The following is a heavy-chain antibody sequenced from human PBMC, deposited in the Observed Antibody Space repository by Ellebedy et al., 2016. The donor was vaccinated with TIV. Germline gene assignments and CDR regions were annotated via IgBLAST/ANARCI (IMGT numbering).Heavy chain of an antibody. CDR3: STVFEI. J-gene: IGHJ3*02. V-gene: IGHV3-74*01. CDR2: SDQEGSGT. Sequence: PGGSLRLSYAASGFTFTNYWMHWVRQVPGKGLVWVARSDQEGSGTSYADSVKGRFTISRDNAKNTLYLQMNSLRAEDTAVYYCSTVFEIWGQGTVVTVSS. CDR1: GFTFTNYW.